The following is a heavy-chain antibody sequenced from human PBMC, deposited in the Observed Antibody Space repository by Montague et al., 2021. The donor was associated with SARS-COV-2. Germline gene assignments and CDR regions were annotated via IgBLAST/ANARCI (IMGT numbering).Heavy chain of an antibody. V-gene: IGHV4-59*02. CDR2: ISNSESAKXSHSYSGNT. D-gene: IGHD1-26*01. J-gene: IGHJ5*02. CDR1: GDSVGDYY. Sequence: SETLSLTCSVSGDSVGDYYWSWIRQPPGMGLEWIGYISNSESAKXSHSYSGNTKYAPSFQSRVTISLDTSKTQVSLQVTFVTASDTATYFCARLAVGMGVPRGGWFDPWGQGIRVIVSS. CDR3: ARLAVGMGVPRGGWFDP.